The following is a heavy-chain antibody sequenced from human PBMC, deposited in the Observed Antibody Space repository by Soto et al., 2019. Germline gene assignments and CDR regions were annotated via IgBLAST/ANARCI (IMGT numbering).Heavy chain of an antibody. J-gene: IGHJ3*02. CDR2: IIPIFGTA. Sequence: QVQLVQSGAEVKKPGSSVKVSCKASGGTFSSYAISWVRQAPGQGLEWMGGIIPIFGTANYAQKFQGRVTITADESTSTAYMELSSLRSEDTAVYYCARVLVGELERQGNAFAICGQGTMVTVSS. CDR1: GGTFSSYA. D-gene: IGHD1-1*01. V-gene: IGHV1-69*12. CDR3: ARVLVGELERQGNAFAI.